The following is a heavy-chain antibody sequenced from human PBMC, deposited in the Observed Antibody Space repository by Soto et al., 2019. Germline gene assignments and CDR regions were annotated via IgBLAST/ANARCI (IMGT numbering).Heavy chain of an antibody. J-gene: IGHJ6*02. V-gene: IGHV4-31*03. Sequence: TLSLTCTVSGGSISSGGYYWSWIRQHPGKGLEWIGYIYYSGSTYYNPSLKSRVTISVDTSKNQFPLKLSSVTAADTAVYYCARDTPGLGMDVWGQGTTVTVSS. CDR3: ARDTPGLGMDV. CDR2: IYYSGST. CDR1: GGSISSGGYY. D-gene: IGHD5-12*01.